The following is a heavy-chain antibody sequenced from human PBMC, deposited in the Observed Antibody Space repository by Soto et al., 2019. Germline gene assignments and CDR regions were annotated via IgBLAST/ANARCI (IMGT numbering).Heavy chain of an antibody. CDR3: ARVQAAAGTRYFQH. CDR1: GFTVSSNY. V-gene: IGHV3-53*04. Sequence: GGSLRLSCAASGFTVSSNYMSWVRQAPGKGLEWVSVIYSGGSTYYADSVKGRFTISRHNSKNTLYLQMNSLRAEDTAVYYCARVQAAAGTRYFQHWGQGTLVTVSS. D-gene: IGHD6-13*01. J-gene: IGHJ1*01. CDR2: IYSGGST.